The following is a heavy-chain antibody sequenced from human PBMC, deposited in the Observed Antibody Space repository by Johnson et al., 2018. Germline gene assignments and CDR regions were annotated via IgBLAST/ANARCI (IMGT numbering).Heavy chain of an antibody. CDR3: ATVRVYYRREGFDI. V-gene: IGHV1-24*01. J-gene: IGHJ3*02. D-gene: IGHD3-22*01. Sequence: QVQLVQSGAEVKKPGASVKVSCKVSGYTFTELSMHWVRQAPGKGLEWMGSFDPEDGETIYAQKFQGRVTMTEDTSTDTADMELSSLRAEDTALYYCATVRVYYRREGFDIWGQGTMVTVSS. CDR2: FDPEDGET. CDR1: GYTFTELS.